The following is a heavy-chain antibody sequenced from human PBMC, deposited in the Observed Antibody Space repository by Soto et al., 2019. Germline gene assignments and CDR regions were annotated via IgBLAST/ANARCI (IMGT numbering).Heavy chain of an antibody. V-gene: IGHV4-59*08. D-gene: IGHD3-16*02. CDR2: IYYSGST. CDR1: GGSISSYY. CDR3: ARLPRDYYDYIWGSYRFSGFDY. J-gene: IGHJ4*02. Sequence: SETLSLTCTVSGGSISSYYWSWIRQPPGKGLEWIGYIYYSGSTNYNPSLKSRVTISVDTSKNQFSLKLSSVTAADTAVYYCARLPRDYYDYIWGSYRFSGFDYWGQGTLVTVSS.